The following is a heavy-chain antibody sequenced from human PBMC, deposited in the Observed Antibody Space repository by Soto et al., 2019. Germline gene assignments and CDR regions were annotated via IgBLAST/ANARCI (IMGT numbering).Heavy chain of an antibody. CDR3: ARDEDYGGLWFDP. Sequence: GASLKVSCKASGYTFTGYYMHWVRQAPGQGLEWMGWINPNSGGTNYAQKFQGRVTMTRDTSISTAYMELSRLRSDDTAVYYCARDEDYGGLWFDPWGQGTLVTVSS. CDR1: GYTFTGYY. J-gene: IGHJ5*02. D-gene: IGHD4-17*01. CDR2: INPNSGGT. V-gene: IGHV1-2*02.